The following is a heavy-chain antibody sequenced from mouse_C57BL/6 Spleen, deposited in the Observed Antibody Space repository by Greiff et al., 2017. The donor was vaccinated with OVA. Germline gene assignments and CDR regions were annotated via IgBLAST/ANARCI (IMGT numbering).Heavy chain of an antibody. J-gene: IGHJ3*01. CDR1: GFNIKNTY. Sequence: EVQLQESVAELVRPGASVKLSCTASGFNIKNTYMHWVKQRPEQGLEWIGRIDPANGNTKYAPKFQGKATITADTSSNTAYLQLSSLTSEDTAIYYCARNDYYGSSLFAYWGQGTLVTVSA. D-gene: IGHD1-1*01. CDR2: IDPANGNT. CDR3: ARNDYYGSSLFAY. V-gene: IGHV14-3*01.